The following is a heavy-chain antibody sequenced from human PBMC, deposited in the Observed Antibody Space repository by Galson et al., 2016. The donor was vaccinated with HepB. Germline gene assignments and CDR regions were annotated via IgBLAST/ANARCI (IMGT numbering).Heavy chain of an antibody. D-gene: IGHD6-13*01. V-gene: IGHV4-31*11. J-gene: IGHJ2*01. Sequence: PLSLTCAVSGGSISSGHSYWSWIRQLPGKGLEWIGYMYHRGTTYYNPSLKSRVTMSVDTSENQFPLKLSSVTAADTAMYYCARLPGTGYWYFDLWGRGTLVTVSS. CDR2: MYHRGTT. CDR1: GGSISSGHSY. CDR3: ARLPGTGYWYFDL.